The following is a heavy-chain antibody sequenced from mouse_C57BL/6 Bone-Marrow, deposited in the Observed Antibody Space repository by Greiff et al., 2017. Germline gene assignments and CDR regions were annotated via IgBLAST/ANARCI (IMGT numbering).Heavy chain of an antibody. Sequence: EVKLVESGGGLVQPGGSMKLSCVASGFTFSNYWMNWVRQSPEKGLEWVAQIRLKSDNYATHYAESVKGRFTISRDNSKRSVYLQMNNLSAEDTGIYYCTRGDYYIGYWGQGTTLTVSS. D-gene: IGHD1-1*01. J-gene: IGHJ2*01. CDR1: GFTFSNYW. CDR3: TRGDYYIGY. V-gene: IGHV6-3*01. CDR2: IRLKSDNYAT.